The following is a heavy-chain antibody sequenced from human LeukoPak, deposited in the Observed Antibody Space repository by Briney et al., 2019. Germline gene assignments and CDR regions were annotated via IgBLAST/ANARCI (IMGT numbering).Heavy chain of an antibody. V-gene: IGHV4-34*01. CDR2: INHSGST. CDR1: GGSFSGYY. CDR3: ASGGVVSRLVGYFDY. D-gene: IGHD2-8*02. J-gene: IGHJ4*02. Sequence: SETLSLTCAVYGGSFSGYYWSWIRQPPGKGLEWIGEINHSGSTNYNPSLKSRVTISVDTSKNQFSLKLSSVTAADTAVYYCASGGVVSRLVGYFDYWGQGTLVTVSS.